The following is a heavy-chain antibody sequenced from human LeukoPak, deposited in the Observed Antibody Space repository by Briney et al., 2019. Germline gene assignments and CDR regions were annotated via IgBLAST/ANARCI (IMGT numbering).Heavy chain of an antibody. CDR3: ARQWELLRGGYFDY. CDR2: IIGSGDTI. D-gene: IGHD1-26*01. CDR1: GFTFSSYE. V-gene: IGHV3-48*03. J-gene: IGHJ4*02. Sequence: RSGGSLRLSCSASGFTFSSYEMNWVRQAPGKGLEWISYIIGSGDTIYYADSVKGRFTISRDNAKNSLYLQMNSLRAEDTAVYYCARQWELLRGGYFDYWGQGTLVTVSS.